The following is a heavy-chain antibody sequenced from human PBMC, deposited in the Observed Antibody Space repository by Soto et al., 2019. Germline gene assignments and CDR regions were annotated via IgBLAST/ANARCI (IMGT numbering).Heavy chain of an antibody. Sequence: GGSLRLSCAASGFTVSSNYMSWVRQAPGKGLEWVSVIYSGGSTYYADSVKGRFTISRDNSKNTLYLQMSSLRAEDTAVYYCVKDREAGIVVVTAIPDFDYWGQGTLVTVSS. V-gene: IGHV3-66*01. CDR3: VKDREAGIVVVTAIPDFDY. D-gene: IGHD2-21*02. CDR1: GFTVSSNY. CDR2: IYSGGST. J-gene: IGHJ4*02.